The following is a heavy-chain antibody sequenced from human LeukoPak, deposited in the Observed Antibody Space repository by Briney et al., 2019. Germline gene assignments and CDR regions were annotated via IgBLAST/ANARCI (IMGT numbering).Heavy chain of an antibody. CDR3: ARAPGGLLWFGQLL. Sequence: GGSLRLSCAASGFDFHNYAIHWVRQGPGKGLEWVSVIFTDSGTDYSYYADSVKGRFTISRDSSENTVYLQMNTLTTEDTAMYYCARAPGGLLWFGQLLWGQGTLVTVSS. D-gene: IGHD3-10*01. CDR2: IFTDSGTDYS. J-gene: IGHJ4*02. CDR1: GFDFHNYA. V-gene: IGHV3-23*03.